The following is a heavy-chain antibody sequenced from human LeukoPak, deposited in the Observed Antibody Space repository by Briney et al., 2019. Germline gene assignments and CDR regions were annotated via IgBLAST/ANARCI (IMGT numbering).Heavy chain of an antibody. CDR1: GFTFSRYG. D-gene: IGHD5-12*01. CDR2: IWYDGSNK. CDR3: ARDRSGYERENWFDP. Sequence: GGSLRLSCAASGFTFSRYGMHWVRQAPGKGLEWVAVIWYDGSNKYYADSVKGRFTISRDNSKNTLYLQMNSLRAEDTAVYYCARDRSGYERENWFDPWGQGTLVTVSS. J-gene: IGHJ5*02. V-gene: IGHV3-33*01.